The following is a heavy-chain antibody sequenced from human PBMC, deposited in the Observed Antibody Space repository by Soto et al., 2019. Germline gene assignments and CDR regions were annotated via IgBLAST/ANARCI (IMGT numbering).Heavy chain of an antibody. CDR3: ARDYMVPGPSNYYHYDGMDV. D-gene: IGHD3-10*01. V-gene: IGHV1-69*13. CDR2: IFPFFGTT. Sequence: GASVKVSCKASGGTFSSYAITWVRQAPGQGLEWMGGIFPFFGTTNYAQKFQGRVTITADESTSTAYMELSSLRSEDTAVYYCARDYMVPGPSNYYHYDGMDVWGQGTTVTVSS. J-gene: IGHJ6*02. CDR1: GGTFSSYA.